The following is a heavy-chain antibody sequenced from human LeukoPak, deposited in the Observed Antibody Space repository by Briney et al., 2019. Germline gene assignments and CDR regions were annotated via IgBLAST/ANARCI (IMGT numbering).Heavy chain of an antibody. CDR1: GYTFTSYD. CDR2: MNPNSGNT. CDR3: AREVAAAGPSTDY. J-gene: IGHJ4*02. D-gene: IGHD6-13*01. V-gene: IGHV1-8*01. Sequence: EASVKVSCKASGYTFTSYDINWVRQAIGQGLEWMGWMNPNSGNTGYVQKFQGRVTMTRNTSISTAYMELSSLRSEDTAVYYCAREVAAAGPSTDYWGQGTLVTVSS.